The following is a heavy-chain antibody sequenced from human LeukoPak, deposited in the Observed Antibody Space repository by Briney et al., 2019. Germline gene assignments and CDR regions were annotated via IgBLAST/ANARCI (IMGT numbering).Heavy chain of an antibody. V-gene: IGHV3-74*03. D-gene: IGHD1-14*01. J-gene: IGHJ4*02. Sequence: GGSLRRSCAVSGLTFTEYWMHWVRQDAGKGLVWVAGISKDGGSTEYADFVKGRCTISRDNAKNTLYLQMNSLTVDDTAVYYCSSGIGTYDYWGLGAQVTVSS. CDR3: SSGIGTYDY. CDR1: GLTFTEYW. CDR2: ISKDGGST.